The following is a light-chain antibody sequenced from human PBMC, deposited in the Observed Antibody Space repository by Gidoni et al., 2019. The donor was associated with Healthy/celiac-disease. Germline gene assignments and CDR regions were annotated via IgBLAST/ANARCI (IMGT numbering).Light chain of an antibody. CDR2: AAS. V-gene: IGKV1-39*01. Sequence: IQMTQSPSSRSASVGDRVTITCRASQSISSYLNWYQQKPGQAPKLLIYAASSLQSGVPSRCSGSGSGTDFTLTISSLLPEDFATYYCQQSYSSPLTFGGXTKVEIK. J-gene: IGKJ4*01. CDR1: QSISSY. CDR3: QQSYSSPLT.